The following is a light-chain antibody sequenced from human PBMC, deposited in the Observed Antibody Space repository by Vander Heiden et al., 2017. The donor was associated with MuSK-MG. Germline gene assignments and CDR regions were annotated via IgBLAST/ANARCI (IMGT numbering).Light chain of an antibody. CDR2: GAS. J-gene: IGKJ2*01. CDR1: KSVSSN. CDR3: QQYNNWPPHT. V-gene: IGKV3-15*01. Sequence: EIVMTHSPATLSVSPGERATLSCRASKSVSSNLAWYQQKPGQAPRLLIYGASTRATGIPARFSGSGSGTEFTLTISSLQSEDFAVYYCQQYNNWPPHTFGQGTKLEIK.